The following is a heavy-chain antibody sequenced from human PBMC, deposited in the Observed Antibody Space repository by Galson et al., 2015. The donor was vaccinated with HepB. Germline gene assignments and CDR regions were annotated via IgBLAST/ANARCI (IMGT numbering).Heavy chain of an antibody. D-gene: IGHD3-10*01. CDR1: GFTFSSYS. V-gene: IGHV3-48*04. CDR3: ATSMKGRYYYYYYGMDV. Sequence: SLRLSCAASGFTFSSYSMNWVRQAPGKGLEWVSYISSSSSTIYYADSVKGRFTISRDNAKNSLYLQMNSLRAEDTAVYYCATSMKGRYYYYYYGMDVWGQGTTVTVSS. J-gene: IGHJ6*02. CDR2: ISSSSSTI.